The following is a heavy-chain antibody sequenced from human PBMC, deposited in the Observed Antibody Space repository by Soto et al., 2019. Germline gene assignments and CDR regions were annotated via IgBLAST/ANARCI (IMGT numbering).Heavy chain of an antibody. D-gene: IGHD3-22*01. J-gene: IGHJ6*02. Sequence: SETLSLTCTVSGDSITSGESYWSWIRQPPGKGLEWIGYIYYSGSTYYNPSLKSRISISVDTSKNQFSLKLRSVTAADTAVYYCAIDLATMAWRYESRQTDDGMAVWGQGTTVPVSS. CDR2: IYYSGST. CDR3: AIDLATMAWRYESRQTDDGMAV. CDR1: GDSITSGESY. V-gene: IGHV4-30-4*01.